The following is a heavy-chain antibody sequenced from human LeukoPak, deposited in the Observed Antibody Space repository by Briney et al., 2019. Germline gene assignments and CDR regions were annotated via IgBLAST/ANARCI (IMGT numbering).Heavy chain of an antibody. D-gene: IGHD2-2*01. J-gene: IGHJ4*02. Sequence: PSETLSLTCTVSGGSISSYYWSWIRQPAGKVLEWIGRIYTSGSTNYNPSLKSRVTMSVDTSKNQFSLKLSPVTAADTAVYYCARGSLQYCSSTSCYLGDPYYFDYWGQGTLVTVSS. CDR1: GGSISSYY. CDR2: IYTSGST. V-gene: IGHV4-4*07. CDR3: ARGSLQYCSSTSCYLGDPYYFDY.